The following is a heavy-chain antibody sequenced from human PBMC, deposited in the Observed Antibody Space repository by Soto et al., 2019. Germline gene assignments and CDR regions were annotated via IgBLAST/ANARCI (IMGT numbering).Heavy chain of an antibody. D-gene: IGHD3-10*01. J-gene: IGHJ3*02. CDR1: GGSIGSGGYS. Sequence: PSKTLSLTCAVSGGSIGSGGYSWGGIRQPPGKGLEWMGYIYHSGSTYYNPSLKSRVTISVDRSKNQFSLKLSSVTAADTAVYYCARDSDLTDAFDIWGQGTMVTVSS. CDR3: ARDSDLTDAFDI. V-gene: IGHV4-30-2*01. CDR2: IYHSGST.